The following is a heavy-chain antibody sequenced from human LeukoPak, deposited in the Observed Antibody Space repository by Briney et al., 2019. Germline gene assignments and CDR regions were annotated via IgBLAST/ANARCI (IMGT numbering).Heavy chain of an antibody. D-gene: IGHD1-20*01. V-gene: IGHV4-34*01. CDR1: GGSFSGYY. CDR2: INHSGST. CDR3: AITGITGY. J-gene: IGHJ4*02. Sequence: SDTLSLTCAVYGGSFSGYYWSWIRQPPGKGLEWIGEINHSGSTNYNPSLKSRVTISVDTSKNQFSLKLSSVTAADTAVYYCAITGITGYWGQGTLVTVSS.